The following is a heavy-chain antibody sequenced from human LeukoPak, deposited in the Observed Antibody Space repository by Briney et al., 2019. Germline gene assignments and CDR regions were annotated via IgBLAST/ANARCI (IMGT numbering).Heavy chain of an antibody. CDR3: ARRAAAGPTRYYYYYYGMDV. CDR2: IIPIVGTA. CDR1: GGTFTSYA. Sequence: SVKVSCKASGGTFTSYAISWVRQAPGQGLEWMGGIIPIVGTANYAQKFQGRVTITADESTSTAYMELSSLRSEDTAVYYCARRAAAGPTRYYYYYYGMDVWGQGTTVTVSS. V-gene: IGHV1-69*13. J-gene: IGHJ6*02. D-gene: IGHD6-13*01.